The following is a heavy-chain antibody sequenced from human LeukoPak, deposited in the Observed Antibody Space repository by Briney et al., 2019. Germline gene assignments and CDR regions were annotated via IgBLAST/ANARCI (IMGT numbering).Heavy chain of an antibody. J-gene: IGHJ1*01. CDR2: ISKNGDST. D-gene: IGHD4-17*01. CDR1: GFTFSSYA. Sequence: GGSLRLSCAASGFTFSSYAMHWIRQAPGKGLEYVSAISKNGDSTFHAIFVKGRFTISRDNSKNTLYLQMGSLRPEDMAVYYCARMDYSDQFFQHWGQGSLVTVSS. V-gene: IGHV3-64*01. CDR3: ARMDYSDQFFQH.